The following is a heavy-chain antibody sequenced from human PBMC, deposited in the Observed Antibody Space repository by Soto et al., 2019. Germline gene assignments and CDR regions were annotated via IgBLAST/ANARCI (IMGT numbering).Heavy chain of an antibody. V-gene: IGHV1-69*01. J-gene: IGHJ6*02. CDR1: GGTFSSYA. Sequence: ASVTVSFKASGGTFSSYAISWVRQAPGQGLEWMGGIIPIFGTANYAQKFQGRVTITADESTSTAYMELSSLRSEDTAVYYCAVGLIAAAGTVYYSMDVWGQGTTVTVSS. D-gene: IGHD6-13*01. CDR3: AVGLIAAAGTVYYSMDV. CDR2: IIPIFGTA.